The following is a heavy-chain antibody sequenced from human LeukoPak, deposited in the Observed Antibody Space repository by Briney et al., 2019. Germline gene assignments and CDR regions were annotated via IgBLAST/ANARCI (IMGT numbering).Heavy chain of an antibody. CDR2: ISHDGYNK. Sequence: GGSLRLSCAASGFSFSTYSMHWVRQAPGKGLEWVAVISHDGYNKYYADSVKGRFTISRDNSKNTLFLQMDSLRAEDTALYYCARDLTFGSGSYFDYWGQGTLVTVSS. CDR1: GFSFSTYS. V-gene: IGHV3-30-3*01. D-gene: IGHD3-10*01. J-gene: IGHJ4*02. CDR3: ARDLTFGSGSYFDY.